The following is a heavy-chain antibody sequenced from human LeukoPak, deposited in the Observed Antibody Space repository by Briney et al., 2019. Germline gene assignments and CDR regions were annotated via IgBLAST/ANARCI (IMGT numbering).Heavy chain of an antibody. Sequence: PSETLSLTCTVSGGSISSYYWSWIRQPPGKGLEWIGEIYHSGSTNYNPPLKSRVTISVDTSKNQFSLKLSSVTAADTAVYYCARVGPAADWGYYFDYWGQGTLVTVSS. CDR3: ARVGPAADWGYYFDY. CDR1: GGSISSYY. V-gene: IGHV4-59*01. J-gene: IGHJ4*02. CDR2: IYHSGST. D-gene: IGHD6-13*01.